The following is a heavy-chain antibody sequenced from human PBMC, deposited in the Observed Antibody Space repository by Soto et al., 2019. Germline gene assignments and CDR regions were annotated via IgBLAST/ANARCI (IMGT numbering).Heavy chain of an antibody. J-gene: IGHJ4*02. V-gene: IGHV1-58*01. CDR3: AAGDSSGYYYWEFGY. Sequence: GASVKVSCKASGFTFTSSAVQWVRQARGQRLEWIGWIVVGSGNTNYAQKFQERVTITRDMSTSTAYMELSSLRSEDTAVYYCAAGDSSGYYYWEFGYWGQGTLVTFSS. D-gene: IGHD3-22*01. CDR1: GFTFTSSA. CDR2: IVVGSGNT.